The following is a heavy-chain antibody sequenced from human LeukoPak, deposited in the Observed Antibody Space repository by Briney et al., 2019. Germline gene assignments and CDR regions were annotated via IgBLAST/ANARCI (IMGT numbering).Heavy chain of an antibody. CDR3: VIYGGSDTNAFDI. CDR2: ISGVGGST. Sequence: GGSLRLSCAASGFTFSSDAMTWCRQGPGEGLEWVADISGVGGSTFYAHSVKGRFTISRDNSKNTLYLQMYSLRAEDAAVYYCVIYGGSDTNAFDIWGQGTMVTVSS. D-gene: IGHD2-15*01. CDR1: GFTFSSDA. J-gene: IGHJ3*02. V-gene: IGHV3-23*01.